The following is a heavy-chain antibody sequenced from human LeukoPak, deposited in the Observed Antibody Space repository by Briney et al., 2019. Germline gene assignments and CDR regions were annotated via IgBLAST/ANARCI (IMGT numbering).Heavy chain of an antibody. CDR2: ISNGGSII. J-gene: IGHJ5*02. Sequence: PGGSLRLSCAASGFTFSSYWMSWVRQAPGKGLEWVSYISNGGSIIYYADSVKGRFTISRDNAKSSLYLQMNSLRAEDTAVYYCARRDCDSIKCRGSNWFDPWGQGTLVSVSS. CDR3: ARRDCDSIKCRGSNWFDP. V-gene: IGHV3-48*01. D-gene: IGHD3-22*01. CDR1: GFTFSSYW.